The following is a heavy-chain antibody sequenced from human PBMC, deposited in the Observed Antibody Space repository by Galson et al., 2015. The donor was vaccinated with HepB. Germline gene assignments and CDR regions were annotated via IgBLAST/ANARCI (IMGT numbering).Heavy chain of an antibody. V-gene: IGHV3-7*03. CDR2: IQQFGSEK. CDR3: VRDTGYYDTTGYSLRYYFGMDV. Sequence: SLRLSCAASGFTFSTYWMSWFRQAPGKGLEWVANIQQFGSEKYYVDSVKGRFTISRGNAKNLLYLQMSSLRAEDTAVYYCVRDTGYYDTTGYSLRYYFGMDVWGQGTTVIVSS. J-gene: IGHJ6*02. D-gene: IGHD3-22*01. CDR1: GFTFSTYW.